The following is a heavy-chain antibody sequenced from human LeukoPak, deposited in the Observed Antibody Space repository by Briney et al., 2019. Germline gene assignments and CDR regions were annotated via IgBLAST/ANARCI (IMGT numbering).Heavy chain of an antibody. D-gene: IGHD6-13*01. CDR2: ITGSGDTT. Sequence: PGRSLRLSCVASGFTFSSYGMHWVRQAPGKGLEWVSGITGSGDTTFYADSVKGRFTISRDNSKNTLYLQMHSLRAEDTAVYYCVKDYSTIAAAANPLFDYWGRGALVTVSS. J-gene: IGHJ4*02. V-gene: IGHV3-23*01. CDR3: VKDYSTIAAAANPLFDY. CDR1: GFTFSSYG.